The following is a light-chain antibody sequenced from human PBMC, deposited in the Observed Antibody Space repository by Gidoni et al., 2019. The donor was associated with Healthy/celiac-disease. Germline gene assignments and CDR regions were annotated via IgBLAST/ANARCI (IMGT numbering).Light chain of an antibody. V-gene: IGKV1-39*01. J-gene: IGKJ4*01. CDR1: QSISSY. CDR2: AAS. Sequence: DIQMTQSPSSLSASVGDRVTITCRASQSISSYLNWYQQKPGKAPKLLIYAASSLRSGVPSRCSGSGSRADFTLTISSLQPEDFATYYCQQSYSTPLTFGGXTKVEIK. CDR3: QQSYSTPLT.